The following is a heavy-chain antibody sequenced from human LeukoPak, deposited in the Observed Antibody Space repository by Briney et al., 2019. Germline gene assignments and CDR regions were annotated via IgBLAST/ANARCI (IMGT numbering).Heavy chain of an antibody. CDR2: FYYSGSS. V-gene: IGHV4-59*08. CDR3: ARARGSSSAVDY. Sequence: SETLSLTCSVSGDSISSNYWSWIRQPPGKGLEWVGYFYYSGSSKYNSSLKSRVTIFADTSKNQLSLRLSSLSAADTAVYYCARARGSSSAVDYWGQGTLVTVSS. J-gene: IGHJ4*02. D-gene: IGHD6-6*01. CDR1: GDSISSNY.